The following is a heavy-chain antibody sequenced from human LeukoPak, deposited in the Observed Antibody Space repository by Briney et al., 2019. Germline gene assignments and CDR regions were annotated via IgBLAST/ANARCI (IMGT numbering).Heavy chain of an antibody. CDR2: ISNSGSTI. V-gene: IGHV3-48*03. D-gene: IGHD3-10*01. Sequence: GGSLRLSCAASGFTFSIYEMNWVRQAPGKGLEWVSYISNSGSTIYYADSVKGRFTISRDNAKNSLYLQMNSLRAEDTAVYYCARAIYGSGSYNFDYWGQGTLVTVSS. CDR3: ARAIYGSGSYNFDY. J-gene: IGHJ4*02. CDR1: GFTFSIYE.